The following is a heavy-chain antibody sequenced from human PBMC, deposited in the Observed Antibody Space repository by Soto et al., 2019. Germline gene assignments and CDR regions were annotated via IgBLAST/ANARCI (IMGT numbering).Heavy chain of an antibody. CDR2: ISQRGSA. CDR3: ARHSGHIFFDY. Sequence: SETLSLTCDVSGASISSVYWWSWVRQSPGKGLEWIGEISQRGSANYRPSLKSRVTMSLDTSKNQFSLRLTSVTAAVTAVYYCARHSGHIFFDYWGQGTLVTVS. J-gene: IGHJ4*02. D-gene: IGHD1-26*01. V-gene: IGHV4-4*02. CDR1: GASISSVYW.